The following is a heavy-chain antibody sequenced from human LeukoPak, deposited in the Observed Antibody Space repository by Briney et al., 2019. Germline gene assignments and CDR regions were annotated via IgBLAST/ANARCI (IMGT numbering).Heavy chain of an antibody. D-gene: IGHD5-24*01. Sequence: PGGSLRLSCAASGFTFNNYAMSWVRQAPGKGLEWVSPISGSGDSTYYADSVKGRFTTSRDNSKTTLYLQMNSLRAEDTAVYYCAIDPMATPGYWGQGTLVTVSS. CDR3: AIDPMATPGY. CDR2: ISGSGDST. J-gene: IGHJ4*02. V-gene: IGHV3-23*01. CDR1: GFTFNNYA.